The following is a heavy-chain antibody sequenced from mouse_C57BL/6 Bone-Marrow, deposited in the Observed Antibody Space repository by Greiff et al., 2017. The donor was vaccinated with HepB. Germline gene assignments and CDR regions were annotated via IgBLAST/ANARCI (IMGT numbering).Heavy chain of an antibody. CDR1: GYTFTSYW. J-gene: IGHJ3*01. V-gene: IGHV1-59*01. D-gene: IGHD1-1*01. Sequence: VQLQQPGAELVRPGPSVKLSCKASGYTFTSYWMHWVKQRPGQGLEWIGVIDPSDSYTNYNQKFKGKATLTVDTSSSTAYMQLSSLTSEDSAVYYCARGERSFAYWGQGTLVTVSA. CDR3: ARGERSFAY. CDR2: IDPSDSYT.